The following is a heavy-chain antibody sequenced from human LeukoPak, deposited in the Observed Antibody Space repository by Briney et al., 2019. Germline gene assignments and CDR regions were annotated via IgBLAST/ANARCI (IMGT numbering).Heavy chain of an antibody. Sequence: ASVKVSCKASGYTFTSYGISWVRQAPGQGLEWMGWISAYNGNTNYAQKLQGRVTMTTDTSTSTAYMELRSLRSDDTAVYYCAREPLSRDIVVVPAEHAFDIWGQGTMVTVSS. V-gene: IGHV1-18*01. CDR3: AREPLSRDIVVVPAEHAFDI. CDR2: ISAYNGNT. J-gene: IGHJ3*02. D-gene: IGHD2-2*01. CDR1: GYTFTSYG.